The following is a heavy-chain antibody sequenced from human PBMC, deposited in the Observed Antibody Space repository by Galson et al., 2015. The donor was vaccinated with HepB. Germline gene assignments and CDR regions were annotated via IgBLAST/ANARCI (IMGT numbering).Heavy chain of an antibody. Sequence: SLRLSCAASGFTFSSSWMSWVRQASGKGLEWVGRIGSKVISHATAYAASVNGRFTISRDDSKNTAYLQMSSLKSEDTAVYYCTRLDSGMDVWGQGTTVTVSS. V-gene: IGHV3-73*01. CDR3: TRLDSGMDV. CDR1: GFTFSSSW. CDR2: IGSKVISHAT. J-gene: IGHJ6*02.